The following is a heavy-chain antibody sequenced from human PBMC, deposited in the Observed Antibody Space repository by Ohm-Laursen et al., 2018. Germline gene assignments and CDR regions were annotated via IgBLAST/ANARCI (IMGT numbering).Heavy chain of an antibody. Sequence: SLRLSCSASGFTFSSYGMHWVRQAPGKGLEWVAVISYDGSNKYYADSVKGRFTISRDNSKNTLYLQMNSLRAEDTAVYYCARGFPSSGWYSFDYWGQGTLVTVSS. D-gene: IGHD6-19*01. CDR3: ARGFPSSGWYSFDY. CDR1: GFTFSSYG. V-gene: IGHV3-30*03. CDR2: ISYDGSNK. J-gene: IGHJ4*02.